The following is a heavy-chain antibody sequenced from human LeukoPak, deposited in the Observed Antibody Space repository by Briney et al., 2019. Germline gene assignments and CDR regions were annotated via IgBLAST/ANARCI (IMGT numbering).Heavy chain of an antibody. V-gene: IGHV3-48*03. D-gene: IGHD3-22*01. Sequence: GGSLRLSCAASGFTFSSCEMNWVRQAPGKGLEWVSYISSSGSTIYYADSLKGRFTTSRDNAKNSLYLQMNSLGAEDTAVYYCATLTTYYYESSGDYYFDYWGQGTLVTVSS. CDR2: ISSSGSTI. CDR1: GFTFSSCE. CDR3: ATLTTYYYESSGDYYFDY. J-gene: IGHJ4*02.